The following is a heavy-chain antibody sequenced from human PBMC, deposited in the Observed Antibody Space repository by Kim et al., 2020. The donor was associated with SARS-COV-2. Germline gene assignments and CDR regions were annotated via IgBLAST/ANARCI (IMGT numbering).Heavy chain of an antibody. D-gene: IGHD6-6*01. J-gene: IGHJ4*02. CDR3: ATEYSVSSAFDY. CDR1: GFTFSTYG. V-gene: IGHV3-33*01. CDR2: IWNDGSNK. Sequence: GGSLRLSCAASGFTFSTYGMHWVRQAPGKGLEWVAMIWNDGSNKYYADSMKGRFTISRDNSKNTLYLQMTSLRAEDTAVYYCATEYSVSSAFDYWGQGTLVTVSS.